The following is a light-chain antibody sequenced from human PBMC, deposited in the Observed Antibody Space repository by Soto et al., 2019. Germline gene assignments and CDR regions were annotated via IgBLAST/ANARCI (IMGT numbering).Light chain of an antibody. CDR3: HQSYSFPT. CDR1: QDIANY. J-gene: IGKJ4*01. CDR2: ATS. Sequence: DIQMTQSPSSLSASVGDRVTITCRASQDIANYLNWYQQTPGKAPKVLIYATSTLQSGAPSRFSGSGSGTDFTLTISSLQPEDSATYYCHQSYSFPTFGGGTKVEIK. V-gene: IGKV1-39*01.